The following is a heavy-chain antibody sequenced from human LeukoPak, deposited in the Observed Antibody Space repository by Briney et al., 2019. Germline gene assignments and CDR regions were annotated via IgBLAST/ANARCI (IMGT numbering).Heavy chain of an antibody. CDR1: GFTFSSYG. V-gene: IGHV3-23*01. Sequence: GGSLRLSCATSGFTFSSYGMSWVRQATGKGLEWVSAISGSGGSTYYADSVKGRFTISRDNSKNTLYLQMNSLRAEDTAVYYCAKDPPYYYDSSGYFDYWGQGTLVTVSS. D-gene: IGHD3-22*01. CDR3: AKDPPYYYDSSGYFDY. CDR2: ISGSGGST. J-gene: IGHJ4*02.